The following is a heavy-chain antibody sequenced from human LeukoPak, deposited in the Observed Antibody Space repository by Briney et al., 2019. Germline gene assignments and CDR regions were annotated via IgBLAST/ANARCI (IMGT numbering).Heavy chain of an antibody. D-gene: IGHD3-22*01. J-gene: IGHJ4*02. Sequence: GGSLRLSCVVSGITLSNYGMSWVRQAPGKGLEWVSYISSSGSTIYYADSVKGRFTISRDNAKNSLYLQMNSLRAEDTAVYYCARVYYYDSSSGPDYWGQGTLVTVSS. CDR1: GITLSNYG. CDR3: ARVYYYDSSSGPDY. V-gene: IGHV3-11*01. CDR2: ISSSGSTI.